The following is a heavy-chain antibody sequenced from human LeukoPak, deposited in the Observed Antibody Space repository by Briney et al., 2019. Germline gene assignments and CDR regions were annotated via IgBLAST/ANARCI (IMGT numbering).Heavy chain of an antibody. CDR3: ARVEAAAGLSGAYYYYGMDV. Sequence: GGSLRLSCAASGFTFSSYSMNWVRQAPGKGRDWASSIISSSSYIYYADPVKGRFTISRDNAKNSLYLQMNSLRAEDTAVYYCARVEAAAGLSGAYYYYGMDVWGQGTTVTVSS. J-gene: IGHJ6*02. CDR2: IISSSSYI. CDR1: GFTFSSYS. D-gene: IGHD6-13*01. V-gene: IGHV3-21*01.